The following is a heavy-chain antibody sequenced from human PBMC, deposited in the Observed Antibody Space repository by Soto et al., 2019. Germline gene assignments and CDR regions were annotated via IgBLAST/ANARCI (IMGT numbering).Heavy chain of an antibody. Sequence: QVQLQQWGAGPLRPLETLSLTCGVSGGSFSGYYWAWIRQSPGKGREWIGEINDRGSINYNPSLKSRVSTSVDTSKNHYSLNLRSVTAADTAVYYCVRESHDILTGPPWVWYFDLWGRGTLVTVSS. CDR1: GGSFSGYY. V-gene: IGHV4-34*01. CDR3: VRESHDILTGPPWVWYFDL. D-gene: IGHD3-9*01. J-gene: IGHJ2*01. CDR2: INDRGSI.